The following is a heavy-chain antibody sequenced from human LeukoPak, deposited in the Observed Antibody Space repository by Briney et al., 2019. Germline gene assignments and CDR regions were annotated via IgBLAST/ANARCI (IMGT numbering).Heavy chain of an antibody. CDR1: GFTFSSYW. CDR3: ARGRGGYSSSWLDY. CDR2: IKQDGSEK. J-gene: IGHJ4*02. Sequence: GGCLRLSCAASGFTFSSYWMSWVRQAPGKGLEWVANIKQDGSEKYYVDSVKGRFTISRDNAKNSLYLQMNSLRAEDTAVYYCARGRGGYSSSWLDYWGQGTLVTVSS. V-gene: IGHV3-7*01. D-gene: IGHD6-13*01.